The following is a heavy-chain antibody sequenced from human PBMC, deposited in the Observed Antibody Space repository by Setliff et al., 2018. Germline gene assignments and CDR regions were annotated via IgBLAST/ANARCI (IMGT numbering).Heavy chain of an antibody. V-gene: IGHV3-74*01. D-gene: IGHD2-8*01. J-gene: IGHJ3*01. CDR3: ARGGVNHGFDV. Sequence: GESLTISCAASGFTFSAYWMHWVRQAPGKGLVWVSRVTSDGSGTIYADSVRGRLTISRDNAKNTLYLQMNSLRAEDTAVYYCARGGVNHGFDVWGQGTMVTVS. CDR2: VTSDGSGT. CDR1: GFTFSAYW.